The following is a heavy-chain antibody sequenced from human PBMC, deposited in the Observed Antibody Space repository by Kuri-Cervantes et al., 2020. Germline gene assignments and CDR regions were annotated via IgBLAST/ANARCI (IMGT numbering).Heavy chain of an antibody. CDR1: GGSFSGYY. Sequence: SQTLSLTCAVYGGSFSGYYWSWIRQPPGKGLEWIGEINHSGSTNYNPSLKSRVTISVDTSKNQFSLKLSSVTAADTAVYYCARRPVYYYGSGSYRGWFDPWCQGTLVTVSS. CDR2: INHSGST. J-gene: IGHJ5*02. CDR3: ARRPVYYYGSGSYRGWFDP. D-gene: IGHD3-10*01. V-gene: IGHV4-34*01.